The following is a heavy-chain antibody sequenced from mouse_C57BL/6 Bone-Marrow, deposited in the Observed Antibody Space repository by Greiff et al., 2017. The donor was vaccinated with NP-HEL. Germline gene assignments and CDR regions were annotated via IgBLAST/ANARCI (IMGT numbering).Heavy chain of an antibody. CDR1: GYTFTSYW. CDR2: IDPSDSYT. CDR3: ERNPSITTVVDWYFDV. J-gene: IGHJ1*03. Sequence: QVQLQQPGAELVRPGTSVKLSCKASGYTFTSYWMHWVKQRPGQGLEWIGVIDPSDSYTNYNQKFKGKATLTVDTSSSPAYMQLSSLTSEDSAVYYCERNPSITTVVDWYFDVWGTGTTVTVSS. D-gene: IGHD1-1*01. V-gene: IGHV1-59*01.